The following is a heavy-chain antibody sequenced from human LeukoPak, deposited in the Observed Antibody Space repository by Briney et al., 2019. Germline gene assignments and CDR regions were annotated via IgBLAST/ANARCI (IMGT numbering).Heavy chain of an antibody. Sequence: GGSLRLSCAASGFTFSSYAMNWVRQAPGKGLEWVSGISGGGGSTFYADSVRGRFTLSRDNSKNTLFLHMNSLRVEDTAVYYCARVLGGTTYDYWGQGTLVTVSS. CDR3: ARVLGGTTYDY. CDR1: GFTFSSYA. CDR2: ISGGGGST. D-gene: IGHD2/OR15-2a*01. J-gene: IGHJ4*02. V-gene: IGHV3-23*01.